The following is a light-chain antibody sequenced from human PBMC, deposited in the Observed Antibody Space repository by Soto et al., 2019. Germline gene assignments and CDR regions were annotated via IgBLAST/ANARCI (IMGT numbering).Light chain of an antibody. CDR2: DVS. J-gene: IGLJ1*01. CDR1: SSDVGGYNY. V-gene: IGLV2-14*01. Sequence: QYALTQPASVSGSPGQSLTISCTGTSSDVGGYNYVSWYQQHPGKAPKLMIYDVSNRPSGVSNRFSGSKSGNTASLTISGLQAEDEADYYCSSYTSSSTLVVFGTGTKLTVL. CDR3: SSYTSSSTLVV.